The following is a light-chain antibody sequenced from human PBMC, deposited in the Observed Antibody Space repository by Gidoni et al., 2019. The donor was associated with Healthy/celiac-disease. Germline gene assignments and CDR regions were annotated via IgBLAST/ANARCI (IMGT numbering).Light chain of an antibody. CDR2: QES. CDR3: QAWDSSTVV. V-gene: IGLV3-1*01. J-gene: IGLJ2*01. CDR1: KLGDKY. Sequence: SSELTQPPSVSVSPGQTASTTCPGAKLGDKYACWYQQKPGQSPVLVIYQESKRPSGIPERFSGSNSGNTATLTISGTQAMDEADYYCQAWDSSTVVFGGGTKLTVL.